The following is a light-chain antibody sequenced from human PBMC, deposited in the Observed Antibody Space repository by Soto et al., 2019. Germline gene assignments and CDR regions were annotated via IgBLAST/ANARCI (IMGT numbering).Light chain of an antibody. CDR3: QQRSNCL. CDR2: DAS. Sequence: EIVLTQSPATLSLSPGERATLSCRASQSVSSYLAWYQQKPGQAPRLLIYDASNRATGIPARFSGSGSGTDFTLNISSLEPEDFAVYYCQQRSNCLFGQGTRLEIK. CDR1: QSVSSY. V-gene: IGKV3-11*01. J-gene: IGKJ5*01.